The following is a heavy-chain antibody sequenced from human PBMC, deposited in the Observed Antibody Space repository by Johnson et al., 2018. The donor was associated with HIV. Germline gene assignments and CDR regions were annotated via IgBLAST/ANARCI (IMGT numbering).Heavy chain of an antibody. CDR3: VRDQGSGWPTNAFDI. CDR1: GFTFRSYA. CDR2: ITYDGRNK. D-gene: IGHD6-19*01. Sequence: QVQLVESGGGLVKPGKSLRLSCEASGFTFRSYAMHWVRQAPGKGLEWVAVITYDGRNKYYADSVKGRFIIFRDNSKNLTNLQMNGLSDEDTADYYCVRDQGSGWPTNAFDIWGRGTRVTVSS. J-gene: IGHJ3*02. V-gene: IGHV3-30*04.